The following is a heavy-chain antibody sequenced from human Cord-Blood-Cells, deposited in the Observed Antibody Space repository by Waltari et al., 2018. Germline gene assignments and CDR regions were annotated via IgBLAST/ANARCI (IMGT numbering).Heavy chain of an antibody. J-gene: IGHJ2*01. CDR3: ARERGDGWYFDL. V-gene: IGHV1-2*04. CDR2: INPNSGGT. D-gene: IGHD3-10*01. Sequence: QVQLVQSGAEVKKPGASVKVSCTASGYTFTGYYMPWARQAPGQGLEWMGWINPNSGGTNYAQKFQGWVTMTRDTSISTAYMELSRLRSDDTAVYYCARERGDGWYFDLWGRGTLVTVSS. CDR1: GYTFTGYY.